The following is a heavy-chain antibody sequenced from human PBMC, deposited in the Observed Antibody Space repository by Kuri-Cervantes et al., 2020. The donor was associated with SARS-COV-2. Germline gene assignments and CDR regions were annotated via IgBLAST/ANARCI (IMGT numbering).Heavy chain of an antibody. J-gene: IGHJ6*02. CDR2: ISYDGSNK. Sequence: GGSLRLSCAASGFTFSSYGMHWVRQAPGKGLEWVAVISYDGSNKYYADSVNGRFTISRDNSKNTLYLQMNSLRAEDTAVYYCAKDLVRASSGWQGYYYYYGMDVWCHGTTVTVSS. CDR1: GFTFSSYG. D-gene: IGHD6-19*01. CDR3: AKDLVRASSGWQGYYYYYGMDV. V-gene: IGHV3-30*18.